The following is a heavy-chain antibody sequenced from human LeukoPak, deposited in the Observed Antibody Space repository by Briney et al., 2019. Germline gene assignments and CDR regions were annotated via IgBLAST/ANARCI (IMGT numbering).Heavy chain of an antibody. CDR2: ISYDGSNK. J-gene: IGHJ4*02. Sequence: PGGSLRLSCAASGFTFSSYAMHWVRQAPGKGLEWVAVISYDGSNKYYADSVKGRFTISRDNSKNTLYLQMNSPRAEDTAVYYCARDTRGDWCYFDYWGQGTLVTVSS. V-gene: IGHV3-30*04. CDR1: GFTFSSYA. D-gene: IGHD2-21*02. CDR3: ARDTRGDWCYFDY.